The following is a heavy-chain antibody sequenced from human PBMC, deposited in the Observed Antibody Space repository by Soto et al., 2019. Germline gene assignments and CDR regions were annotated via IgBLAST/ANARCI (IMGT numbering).Heavy chain of an antibody. D-gene: IGHD1-1*01. CDR3: AREHGGTGWDYFDY. Sequence: EVQLVESGGGLVKPGGSLRLSCAASGFTFSSYSMNWVRQAPAKGLEWVSSISSSSSYIYYADSVKGRFTISRDNAKNSLYLQMNSLRAEDTAVYYCAREHGGTGWDYFDYWGQGTLVTVSS. CDR1: GFTFSSYS. CDR2: ISSSSSYI. V-gene: IGHV3-21*01. J-gene: IGHJ4*02.